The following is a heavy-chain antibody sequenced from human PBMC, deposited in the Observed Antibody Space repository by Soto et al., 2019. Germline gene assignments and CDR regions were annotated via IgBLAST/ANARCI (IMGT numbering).Heavy chain of an antibody. CDR2: IYYSGST. J-gene: IGHJ6*02. Sequence: SETLSLTCTVSDGSISSGDYYWSWIRQPPGKGLEWIGYIYYSGSTYYNPSLKSRVTISVDTSKNQFSLKLSSVTAADTAVYYCARDGYYYDSSGSSRYYRMDVWGQGTTVT. CDR1: DGSISSGDYY. V-gene: IGHV4-30-4*01. D-gene: IGHD3-22*01. CDR3: ARDGYYYDSSGSSRYYRMDV.